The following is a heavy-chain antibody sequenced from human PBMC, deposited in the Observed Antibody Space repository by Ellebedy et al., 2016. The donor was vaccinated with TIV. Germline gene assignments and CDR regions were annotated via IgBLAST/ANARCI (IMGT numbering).Heavy chain of an antibody. V-gene: IGHV1-46*01. D-gene: IGHD3-22*01. Sequence: ASVKVSCKASGYTFTSYYMYWVRQAPGQGLEWMGIIHPSGGSSNYAQKFQGRVTMTRDTSTSTVYMELSSLRSEDTAVYYCARGDKYYYDSSGYYYTYWGQGTLVTVSS. CDR3: ARGDKYYYDSSGYYYTY. J-gene: IGHJ4*02. CDR1: GYTFTSYY. CDR2: IHPSGGSS.